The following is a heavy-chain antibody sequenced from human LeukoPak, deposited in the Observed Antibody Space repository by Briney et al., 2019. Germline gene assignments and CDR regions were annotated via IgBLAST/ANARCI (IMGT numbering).Heavy chain of an antibody. CDR1: GGSISDNY. CDR3: ARHPFATPFDY. J-gene: IGHJ4*02. CDR2: AYYSGHT. D-gene: IGHD2-15*01. Sequence: SETLSLTCTVSGGSISDNYWSWVRQPPGKGLEWIGYAYYSGHTNYNSSLKSRVTMSLDTAKSQFSLRLSSVTAADAAVYFCARHPFATPFDYWGPGTLVTVSS. V-gene: IGHV4-59*08.